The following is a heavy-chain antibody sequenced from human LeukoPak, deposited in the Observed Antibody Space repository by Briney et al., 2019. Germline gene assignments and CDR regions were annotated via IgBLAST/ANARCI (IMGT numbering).Heavy chain of an antibody. CDR3: ASPSKWELSDLDY. CDR2: IYYSGST. V-gene: IGHV4-39*01. J-gene: IGHJ4*02. Sequence: SETLSLTCTVSGGSITTGTYYWPWIRQPPGKGLEWIGSIYYSGSTFYNPSLKSRVAISVDMSNNQFSLRLSSVTAADTALDYCASPSKWELSDLDYWGQGTLVTVSS. D-gene: IGHD1-26*01. CDR1: GGSITTGTYY.